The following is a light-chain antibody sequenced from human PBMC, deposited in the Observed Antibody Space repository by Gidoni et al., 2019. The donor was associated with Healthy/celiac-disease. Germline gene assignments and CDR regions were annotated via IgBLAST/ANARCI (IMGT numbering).Light chain of an antibody. CDR3: QQFNRYPQVT. V-gene: IGKV1-13*02. Sequence: AIQLTQAPSSLSASVGDRVTLTCRASQGISSALAWYQQKPGKAPKLLIYDASRLESGVPSRFSGSGSGTSFTLTIRRLPPEDFATYYCQQFNRYPQVTFGGGTKVEIK. CDR2: DAS. CDR1: QGISSA. J-gene: IGKJ4*01.